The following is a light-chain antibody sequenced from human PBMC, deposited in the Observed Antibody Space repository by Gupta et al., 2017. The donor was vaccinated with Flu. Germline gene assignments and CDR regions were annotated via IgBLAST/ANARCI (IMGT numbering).Light chain of an antibody. J-gene: IGLJ1*01. V-gene: IGLV3-1*01. Sequence: SYDLTQPPSVSVSPGQTASITCSGDKLGDKYVCWYQQKPGQSPVLVIYQDSRRPSGIPERFSGSNSGTTASLTISGPQARDEADYYCQAWETNTALCVFGTGTKVTVL. CDR3: QAWETNTALCV. CDR1: KLGDKY. CDR2: QDS.